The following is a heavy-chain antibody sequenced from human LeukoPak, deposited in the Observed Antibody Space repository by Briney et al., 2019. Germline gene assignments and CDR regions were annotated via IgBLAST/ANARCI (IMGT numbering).Heavy chain of an antibody. CDR2: IYYSGST. CDR3: ARWVSTPRGYFDY. CDR1: GGSITSSSFY. Sequence: PSETLSLTCTVSGGSITSSSFYWGWIRQPPGKGLEWIGNIYYSGSTYYNPSLKSRVTISVDTSKNQFSLKLSSVTAADTAVYYCARWVSTPRGYFDYWSQGTLVTVSS. V-gene: IGHV4-39*01. J-gene: IGHJ4*02. D-gene: IGHD5/OR15-5a*01.